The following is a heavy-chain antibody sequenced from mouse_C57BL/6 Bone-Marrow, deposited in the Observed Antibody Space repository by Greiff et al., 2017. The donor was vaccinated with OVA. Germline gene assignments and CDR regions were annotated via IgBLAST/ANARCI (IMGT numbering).Heavy chain of an antibody. CDR1: GYTFTSYW. V-gene: IGHV1-55*01. CDR3: ARSDYGSSYWYFDV. CDR2: IYPGSGST. D-gene: IGHD1-1*01. Sequence: QVQLQQSGAELVKPGASVKMSCKASGYTFTSYWITWVKQRPGQGLEWIGDIYPGSGSTNYNEKFKSKATLTVDTSSSTAYMPLSSLTSEDSAVYYCARSDYGSSYWYFDVWGTGTTVTVSS. J-gene: IGHJ1*03.